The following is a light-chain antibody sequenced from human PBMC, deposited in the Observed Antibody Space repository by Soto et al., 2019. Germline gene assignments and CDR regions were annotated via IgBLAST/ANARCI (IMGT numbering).Light chain of an antibody. CDR2: KAS. J-gene: IGKJ1*01. V-gene: IGKV1-5*03. CDR3: QQYNSYPWT. Sequence: DIQMTQSPSSVSASVGDRVSITCRASQDIGDWLAWYQQKPGKAPKLLIYKASTLKSGVPSRFSGSGSGTEFTLTINSLQPDDFASYYCQQYNSYPWTFGQGTKVDIK. CDR1: QDIGDW.